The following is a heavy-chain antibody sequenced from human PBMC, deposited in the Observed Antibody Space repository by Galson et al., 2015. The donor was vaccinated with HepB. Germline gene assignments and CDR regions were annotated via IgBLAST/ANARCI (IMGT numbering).Heavy chain of an antibody. J-gene: IGHJ4*02. CDR3: ARDFIAVGRGPEY. Sequence: SLRLSCAASGFTFSRYWMSWVRQAPGKGLEWVANIKQDGREQYYVDPVKGRFTISRDNAKNSLYLQMNSLRAEDTAVYYFARDFIAVGRGPEYWGQGALVTVS. CDR1: GFTFSRYW. CDR2: IKQDGREQ. V-gene: IGHV3-7*03. D-gene: IGHD6-19*01.